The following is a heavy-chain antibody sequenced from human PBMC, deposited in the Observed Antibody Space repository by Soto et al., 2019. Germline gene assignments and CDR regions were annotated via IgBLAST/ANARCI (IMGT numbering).Heavy chain of an antibody. CDR3: ARARPDSAGSSLGRRLDV. CDR1: GDSVTFGHHY. D-gene: IGHD3-10*01. CDR2: IFFTGAI. V-gene: IGHV4-61*01. Sequence: QVQLQESGPGRVKPSGTLSLICIVSGDSVTFGHHYWSWIRQPPGKGLEWIGHIFFTGAINYSPSLKSRVTMSVDSSKSQFSLNLTSVSAADSAIYYCARARPDSAGSSLGRRLDVWGQGTTVTVSS. J-gene: IGHJ6*02.